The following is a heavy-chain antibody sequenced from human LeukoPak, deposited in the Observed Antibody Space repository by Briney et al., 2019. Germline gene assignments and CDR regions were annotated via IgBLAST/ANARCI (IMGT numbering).Heavy chain of an antibody. V-gene: IGHV3-7*01. CDR1: GFTFSSYG. Sequence: RTGGSLRLSCAASGFTFSSYGMSWVRQAPGKGLEWVANIKQDGSEKYYVDSVKGRFTISRDNAKNSLYLQMNSLRAEDTAVYYCARGDSGYDYAGDYYYMDVWGKGTTVTVSS. CDR2: IKQDGSEK. D-gene: IGHD5-12*01. CDR3: ARGDSGYDYAGDYYYMDV. J-gene: IGHJ6*03.